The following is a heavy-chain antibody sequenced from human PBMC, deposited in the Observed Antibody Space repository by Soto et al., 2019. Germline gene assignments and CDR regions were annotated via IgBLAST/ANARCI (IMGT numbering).Heavy chain of an antibody. D-gene: IGHD3-10*01. CDR2: ISGFNDDT. CDR3: ARSGSYYPARNWFGP. J-gene: IGHJ5*02. Sequence: QLVQSGVEMKNPGASVKVSCKASGXTFTSYGISWVRQAPGQGLEWMGWISGFNDDTNHAQKFQGRVTVTKDTSTSTAYMELRSLKSDDTAMYYCARSGSYYPARNWFGPWGQGTLVIVSS. CDR1: GXTFTSYG. V-gene: IGHV1-18*01.